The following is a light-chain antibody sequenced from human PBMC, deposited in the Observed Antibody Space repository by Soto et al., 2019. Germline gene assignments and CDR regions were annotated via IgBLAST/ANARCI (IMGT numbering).Light chain of an antibody. CDR2: GAS. Sequence: EIVLTQSPGTLSLSPGEGATLSCRASQSVSSSYLAWYQQKPGQAPRLLIYGASSRATGIPDRFSGGGSGTDFTPTISRLEPEEFSVYYCQQYDNSPWTFGQGTKVEIK. CDR1: QSVSSSY. CDR3: QQYDNSPWT. J-gene: IGKJ1*01. V-gene: IGKV3-20*01.